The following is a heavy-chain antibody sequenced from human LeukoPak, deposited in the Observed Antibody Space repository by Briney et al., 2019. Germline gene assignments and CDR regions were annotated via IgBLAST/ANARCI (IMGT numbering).Heavy chain of an antibody. CDR1: GFIFNNYW. Sequence: PGGSLRLSCDASGFIFNNYWISWVRQAPGEGPEWVANIKQDGSEKYYVDSVKGRFTISRDNAKNSLYLQMNGLRAEDTAVYYCARYQSYSNYGWVWSVGYFDYWGQGTLVTVSS. V-gene: IGHV3-7*01. CDR2: IKQDGSEK. CDR3: ARYQSYSNYGWVWSVGYFDY. J-gene: IGHJ4*02. D-gene: IGHD4-11*01.